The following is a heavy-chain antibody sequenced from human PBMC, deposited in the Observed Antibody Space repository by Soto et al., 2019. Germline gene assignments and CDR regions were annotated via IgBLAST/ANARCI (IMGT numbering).Heavy chain of an antibody. D-gene: IGHD7-27*01. Sequence: SQTLSLTCAISGDSVSSNSAAWNWIRQSPSRGLEWLGRTYYRSKWYNDYAVSVKSRITINPDTSKNQFSLQLNSVTPEDTAVYYCARGTGDLGYYYYYGMDVWGQGTTVTVSS. V-gene: IGHV6-1*01. CDR3: ARGTGDLGYYYYYGMDV. CDR1: GDSVSSNSAA. CDR2: TYYRSKWYN. J-gene: IGHJ6*02.